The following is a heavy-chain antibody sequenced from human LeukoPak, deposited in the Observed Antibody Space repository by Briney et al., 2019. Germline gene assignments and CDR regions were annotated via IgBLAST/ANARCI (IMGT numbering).Heavy chain of an antibody. D-gene: IGHD6-13*01. V-gene: IGHV1-69*04. Sequence: ASVKVSCKASGGTFSSYAISWVRQAPGQGLEWMGRIIPILGIANYAQKFQGRVTITADKSTSTAYMELSSLRSEDTAVYYCAREQQQLVLHPGYSDYWGQGTLVTVSS. CDR1: GGTFSSYA. CDR3: AREQQQLVLHPGYSDY. J-gene: IGHJ4*02. CDR2: IIPILGIA.